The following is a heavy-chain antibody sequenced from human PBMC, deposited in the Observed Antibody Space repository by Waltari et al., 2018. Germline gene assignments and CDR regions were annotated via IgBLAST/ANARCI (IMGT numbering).Heavy chain of an antibody. CDR3: ARIYEYQQPEGY. CDR1: GGSLSGYY. D-gene: IGHD5-12*01. V-gene: IGHV4-34*01. J-gene: IGHJ4*02. CDR2: VNPTGNT. Sequence: QVQLQQWGARLLKPSETLSLTCAVYGGSLSGYYWSWIRQPPGKGLQWIGEVNPTGNTNYNPSLKSRVTISADTSRNQLSLKLNSVTAADTAVYYCARIYEYQQPEGYWGQGTLVTVSS.